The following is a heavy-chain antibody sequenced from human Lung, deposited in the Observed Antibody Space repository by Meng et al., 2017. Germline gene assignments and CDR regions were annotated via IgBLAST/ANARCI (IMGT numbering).Heavy chain of an antibody. CDR2: INPKSGDT. J-gene: IGHJ4*02. D-gene: IGHD6-25*01. V-gene: IGHV1-2*06. CDR3: ARDEDISAAGKLFGDY. Sequence: QVRLGQLGAKVKKPGASGKVSCKPSGYNFPDYYIHWVRRAPGQGLEWMGRINPKSGDTHYAQKFQARVTMTGDTSISTAYMELSGLRSDDTAMYYCARDEDISAAGKLFGDYWGQGTLVTVSS. CDR1: GYNFPDYY.